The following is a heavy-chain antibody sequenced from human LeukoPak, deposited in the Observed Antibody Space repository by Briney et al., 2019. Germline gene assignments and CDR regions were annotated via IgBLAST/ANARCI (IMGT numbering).Heavy chain of an antibody. Sequence: KPSETLSLTCTVSGGSISSSSYYWGWIRQPPGKGLEWIGSIYYSGSTYYNPSLKSRVTISVDTSKNQFSLKLSSVTAADTAVYYCARGLAVAGESYYFDYWGQGTLVTVSS. CDR1: GGSISSSSYY. D-gene: IGHD6-19*01. CDR2: IYYSGST. J-gene: IGHJ4*02. CDR3: ARGLAVAGESYYFDY. V-gene: IGHV4-39*07.